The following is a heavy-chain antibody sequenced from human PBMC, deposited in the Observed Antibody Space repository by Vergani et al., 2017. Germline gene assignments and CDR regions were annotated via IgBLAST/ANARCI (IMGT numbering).Heavy chain of an antibody. J-gene: IGHJ6*02. Sequence: EGQLVESGGDWVQRGGSLRLSCAASGFISSSYWMSWVRQAPGKGLEWVANVNQDGSEKYYVDSVRGRFTISRVNAKNSIYLQMNSLRAEDTAVYFCVGVQRIRRGAGNYGINNYHGMDVWGQGTTVIVSS. CDR3: VGVQRIRRGAGNYGINNYHGMDV. CDR2: VNQDGSEK. CDR1: GFISSSYW. D-gene: IGHD3-10*01. V-gene: IGHV3-7*01.